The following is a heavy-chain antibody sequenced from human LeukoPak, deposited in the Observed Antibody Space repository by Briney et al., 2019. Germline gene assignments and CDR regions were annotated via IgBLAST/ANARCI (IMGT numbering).Heavy chain of an antibody. V-gene: IGHV3-7*01. Sequence: GGSLRLSCAASGFTFSNFWMTWVRQAPGKGLEWVANIKQDGSDKYYVDSVKGRFTISRDNAKNSLYLQMNSLRAEDTAVYYCARAPSGYSYGRPYYFDYWGQGTLVTVSS. J-gene: IGHJ4*02. D-gene: IGHD5-18*01. CDR3: ARAPSGYSYGRPYYFDY. CDR1: GFTFSNFW. CDR2: IKQDGSDK.